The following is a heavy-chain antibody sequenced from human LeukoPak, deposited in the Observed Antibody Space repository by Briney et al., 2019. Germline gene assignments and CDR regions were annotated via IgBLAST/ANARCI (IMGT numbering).Heavy chain of an antibody. CDR3: AKGVIAVAGTSGFDY. CDR2: ISGSGGST. V-gene: IGHV3-23*01. J-gene: IGHJ4*02. D-gene: IGHD6-19*01. CDR1: GFTFSSYA. Sequence: GGSLRLSCAASGFTFSSYAMSWVRQAPGKGLEWVSAISGSGGSTYYADSVKGRFTISRDNSKNTLYLQMSSLRAEDTAVYYCAKGVIAVAGTSGFDYWGQGTLVTVSS.